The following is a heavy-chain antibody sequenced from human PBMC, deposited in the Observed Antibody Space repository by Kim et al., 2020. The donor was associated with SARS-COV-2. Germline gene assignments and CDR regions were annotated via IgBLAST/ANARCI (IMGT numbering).Heavy chain of an antibody. D-gene: IGHD6-19*01. Sequence: GGSLRLSCAASGFTFSSYAMSWVRQAPGKGLEWVSAISGSGGSTYYADSVKGRFTISRDNSKNTLYLQMNSLRAEDTAVYYCAKGQWLVSSRYYFDYWGQGTLVTVSS. V-gene: IGHV3-23*01. CDR2: ISGSGGST. J-gene: IGHJ4*02. CDR3: AKGQWLVSSRYYFDY. CDR1: GFTFSSYA.